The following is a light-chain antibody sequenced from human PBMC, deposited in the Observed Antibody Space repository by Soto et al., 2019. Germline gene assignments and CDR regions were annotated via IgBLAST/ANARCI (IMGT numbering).Light chain of an antibody. J-gene: IGLJ2*01. CDR1: SSDVGGYNY. V-gene: IGLV2-14*03. CDR3: SAYTGRATLV. CDR2: DVS. Sequence: QSALTQPASVSGSPGQSITISCTGTSSDVGGYNYVSWYQQHPGKAPELMIYDVSSRPSGVSNRFSGSKSGNTASLTISGLQAEDEADYYYSAYTGRATLVFGGGTKLTVL.